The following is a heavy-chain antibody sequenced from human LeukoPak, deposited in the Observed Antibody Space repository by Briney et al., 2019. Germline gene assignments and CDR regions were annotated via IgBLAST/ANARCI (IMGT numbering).Heavy chain of an antibody. CDR2: IYHIGST. Sequence: SETLSLTCGVSGYSISRGYYWAWIRQPPGKGLEWIGTIYHIGSTYYSPSLGSRVTMSVDTSKNEFSLNLRSVTAADTAVYYCARHAISLDAFDIWGQGTMVTVSS. CDR1: GYSISRGYY. CDR3: ARHAISLDAFDI. J-gene: IGHJ3*02. D-gene: IGHD2-21*01. V-gene: IGHV4-38-2*01.